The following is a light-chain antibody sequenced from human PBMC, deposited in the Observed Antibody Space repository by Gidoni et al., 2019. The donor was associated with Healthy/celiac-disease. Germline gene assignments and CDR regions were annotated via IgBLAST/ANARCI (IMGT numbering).Light chain of an antibody. V-gene: IGKV3-15*01. CDR3: LQYNNWPPS. Sequence: EIVLPHSPATLSVSPGESATLSCRASQSGSSNLAWYQQKHGQAPRLLIYGASTRATGIPARFSGSGSGTEFTLKISSLQSEDVGVYYCLQYNNWPPSFGGGTKVEIK. J-gene: IGKJ4*01. CDR1: QSGSSN. CDR2: GAS.